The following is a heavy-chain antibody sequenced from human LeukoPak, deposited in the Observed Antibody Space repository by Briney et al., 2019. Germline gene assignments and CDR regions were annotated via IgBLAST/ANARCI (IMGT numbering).Heavy chain of an antibody. D-gene: IGHD3-22*01. Sequence: ASVKVSCKASGYTFTSYDINWVRQATGQGLEWMGWMNPNSGNTGYAQKFQGRVTMTRNTSISTAYMELSSLRSEDTAVYYCARAGSGYYWESGNWFDPWGQGTLVTVSS. CDR2: MNPNSGNT. J-gene: IGHJ5*02. V-gene: IGHV1-8*01. CDR3: ARAGSGYYWESGNWFDP. CDR1: GYTFTSYD.